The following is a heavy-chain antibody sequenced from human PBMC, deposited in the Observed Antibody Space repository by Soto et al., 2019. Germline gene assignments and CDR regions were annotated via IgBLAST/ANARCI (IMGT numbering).Heavy chain of an antibody. D-gene: IGHD2-8*02. CDR1: GFICSSYD. Sequence: PGGAPRLSCAASGFICSSYDMSWVRQAPGKGLDWVSTILAGGSTYYADSVKGRFTISRDRSTNTVFLQMNSLTAGDTAVYYCEKATATGGGAFDFCGQGTMVTVSS. CDR2: ILAGGST. V-gene: IGHV3-23*01. CDR3: EKATATGGGAFDF. J-gene: IGHJ3*01.